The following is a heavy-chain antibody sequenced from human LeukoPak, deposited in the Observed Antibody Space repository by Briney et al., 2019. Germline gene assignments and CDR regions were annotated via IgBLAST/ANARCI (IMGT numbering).Heavy chain of an antibody. CDR3: ARAPYDFWSGYYYYYYMDV. J-gene: IGHJ6*03. V-gene: IGHV1-69*05. CDR2: IIPIFGTA. CDR1: GGTFSSYA. D-gene: IGHD3-3*01. Sequence: SVKVSCKASGGTFSSYAISWVRQAPGQGLEWMGGIIPIFGTANYAQKFQGRVTITTDESTSTAYMELSSLRSEDTAVYYCARAPYDFWSGYYYYYYMDVWGKGTTVTVSS.